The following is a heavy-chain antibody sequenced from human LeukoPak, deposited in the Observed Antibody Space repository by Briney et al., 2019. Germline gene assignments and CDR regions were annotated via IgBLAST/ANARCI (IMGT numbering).Heavy chain of an antibody. J-gene: IGHJ4*02. Sequence: GGSLRLSCTASGFSFSTHAVSWARQAPGKGLEWVSSMSRGDPTTCYADSVKGRFAISRDNSKNTVYLQMNSQRAEDTAVYYCANPGCWELLVDYWGQGTLVTVSS. CDR2: MSRGDPTT. CDR1: GFSFSTHA. CDR3: ANPGCWELLVDY. D-gene: IGHD1-26*01. V-gene: IGHV3-23*01.